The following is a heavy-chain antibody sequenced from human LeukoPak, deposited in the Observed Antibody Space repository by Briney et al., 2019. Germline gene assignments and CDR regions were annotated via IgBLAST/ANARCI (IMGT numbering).Heavy chain of an antibody. V-gene: IGHV3-74*01. CDR2: IKWDGTTT. Sequence: GGSLRLSCAASGFIFSSYWMHWVRQAPGKGLVWVSRIKWDGTTTTYADSVRGRFTISRDNAKNTLYLQRNSLRAGDTAVYYCAREPFSFYYDSTGYLDYWGQGTLVTVCS. D-gene: IGHD3-22*01. J-gene: IGHJ4*02. CDR3: AREPFSFYYDSTGYLDY. CDR1: GFIFSSYW.